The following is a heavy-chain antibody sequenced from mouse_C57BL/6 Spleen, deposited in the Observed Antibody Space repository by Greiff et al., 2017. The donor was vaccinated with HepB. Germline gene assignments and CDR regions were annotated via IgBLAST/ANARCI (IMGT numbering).Heavy chain of an antibody. Sequence: VQLQQPGAELVKPGASVKLSCKASGYTFTSYWMHWVKQRPGQGLEWIGMIHPNSGSTNYNEKFKSKATLTVDKSSSTAYMQLSSLTSEDSAVYDCARGGVGRGASGDYWGQGTTLTVSS. D-gene: IGHD4-1*01. J-gene: IGHJ2*01. CDR3: ARGGVGRGASGDY. CDR1: GYTFTSYW. CDR2: IHPNSGST. V-gene: IGHV1-64*01.